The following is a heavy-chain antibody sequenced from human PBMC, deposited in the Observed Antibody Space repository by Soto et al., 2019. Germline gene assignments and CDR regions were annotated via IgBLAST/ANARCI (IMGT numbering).Heavy chain of an antibody. CDR3: ATRSPAFDY. Sequence: QVQLVQSGPEVEKPGASVQVSCKTSGYTFTSYGISWVRQAPGQGLEWMGWISTDKGKTNYAQKFQGRVIMTTDTSTSTAYMELRSLTSDDTAVYYCATRSPAFDYWGQGTLVTVS. CDR2: ISTDKGKT. CDR1: GYTFTSYG. V-gene: IGHV1-18*01. J-gene: IGHJ4*02.